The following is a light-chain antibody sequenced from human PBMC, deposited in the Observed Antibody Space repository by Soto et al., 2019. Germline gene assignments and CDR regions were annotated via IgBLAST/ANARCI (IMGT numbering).Light chain of an antibody. Sequence: QSVLTQPASMSGSPGQSITISCTGSSNDFGSRNFVSWYQQRPNKAPKLMIFEGTKRPSGVSDRFSASKSGYTASLTISGLRAEDEANYYCCSYAGGTTWVFDGGTKLTVL. V-gene: IGLV2-23*01. CDR2: EGT. J-gene: IGLJ3*02. CDR1: SNDFGSRNF. CDR3: CSYAGGTTWV.